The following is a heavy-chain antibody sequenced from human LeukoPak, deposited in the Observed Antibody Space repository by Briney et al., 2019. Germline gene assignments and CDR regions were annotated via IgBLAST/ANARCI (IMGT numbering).Heavy chain of an antibody. Sequence: GASVKVFCKASGGTFSSYAISWVRQAPGQGLEWMGGIIPIFGTANYAQKFQGRVTITADESTSTAYMELSSLRSEDTAVYYCARDSYYDSRGYYYHDAFDIWGQGTMVTVSS. CDR1: GGTFSSYA. CDR3: ARDSYYDSRGYYYHDAFDI. J-gene: IGHJ3*02. V-gene: IGHV1-69*13. D-gene: IGHD3-22*01. CDR2: IIPIFGTA.